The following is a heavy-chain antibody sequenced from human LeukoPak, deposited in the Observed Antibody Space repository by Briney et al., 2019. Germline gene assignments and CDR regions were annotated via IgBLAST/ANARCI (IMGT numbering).Heavy chain of an antibody. V-gene: IGHV4-34*01. CDR1: GGSFSGYY. CDR3: ASSGGASRRVYFDY. Sequence: SETLSLTCAVYGGSFSGYYWSWIRQAPGKGLEWIGEINHSGSTNYNPSLKSRVTISVDTSKNQFSLKLSSVTAADTAVYYCASSGGASRRVYFDYWGQGTLVTVSS. D-gene: IGHD3-16*01. CDR2: INHSGST. J-gene: IGHJ4*02.